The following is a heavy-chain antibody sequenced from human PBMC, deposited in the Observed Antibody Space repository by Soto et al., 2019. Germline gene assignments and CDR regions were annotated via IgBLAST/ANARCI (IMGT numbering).Heavy chain of an antibody. Sequence: QVQLVQSGAEVKKPGSSVKVSCQASGGTFSGYALTWVRQAPGQGLEWMGEFVPLFGSTNYAQKLAGRITIIADESTSTGYMELSTLRSEDTAVYYCATHSLGTSSPPYFHNWGQGTLVTVSS. CDR3: ATHSLGTSSPPYFHN. CDR2: FVPLFGST. J-gene: IGHJ4*02. D-gene: IGHD2-15*01. CDR1: GGTFSGYA. V-gene: IGHV1-69*01.